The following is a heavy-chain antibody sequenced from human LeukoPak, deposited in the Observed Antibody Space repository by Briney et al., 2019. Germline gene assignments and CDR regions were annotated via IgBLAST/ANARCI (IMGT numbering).Heavy chain of an antibody. J-gene: IGHJ4*02. V-gene: IGHV3-13*01. CDR3: ARESNDFLTGYYDY. Sequence: GGSLRLSCAASGFTFSTYDFHCVRQVTGKGLECVSAIGTVGDTHYPHSVKGLFTISRENAKDSVYLQMDSLRAEDTAVYYCARESNDFLTGYYDYWGQGILVTVSS. CDR2: IGTVGDT. D-gene: IGHD3-9*01. CDR1: GFTFSTYD.